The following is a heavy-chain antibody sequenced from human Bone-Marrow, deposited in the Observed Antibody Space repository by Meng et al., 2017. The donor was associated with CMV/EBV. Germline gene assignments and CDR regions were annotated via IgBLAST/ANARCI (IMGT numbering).Heavy chain of an antibody. V-gene: IGHV4-61*01. J-gene: IGHJ4*02. CDR1: GGSVSSGSYY. D-gene: IGHD5-24*01. Sequence: QVQLQESGPGLVKPSETLSLTCTVSGGSVSSGSYYWSWIRQPPGKGLEWIGLISNSGRTDYGPSLKRRVTLSLDTSKTQFYLKLSSVTAADTAVYYCATGEGWLIDYWGQGTLVTVSS. CDR3: ATGEGWLIDY. CDR2: ISNSGRT.